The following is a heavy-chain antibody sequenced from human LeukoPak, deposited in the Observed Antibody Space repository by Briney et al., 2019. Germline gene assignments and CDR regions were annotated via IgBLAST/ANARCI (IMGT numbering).Heavy chain of an antibody. Sequence: ASVKVSCKASGYTFTGYYMHWVRQAPGQGLEWMGWINPSSGGTNYAQKFQGRVTMTRDTSISTAYMELSRLRSDDTAVYYCARATPNRPYYDFWSGYYIPDAFDIWGQGTMVTVSS. CDR2: INPSSGGT. D-gene: IGHD3-3*01. J-gene: IGHJ3*02. V-gene: IGHV1-2*02. CDR1: GYTFTGYY. CDR3: ARATPNRPYYDFWSGYYIPDAFDI.